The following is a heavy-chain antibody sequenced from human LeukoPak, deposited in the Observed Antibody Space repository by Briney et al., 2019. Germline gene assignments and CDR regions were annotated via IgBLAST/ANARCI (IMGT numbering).Heavy chain of an antibody. J-gene: IGHJ5*02. CDR1: GGSINDTNYY. V-gene: IGHV4-39*07. CDR3: ARDRGGAYSSGTAWFDP. Sequence: PSETLSLTCTVSGGSINDTNYYWGWIRQPPGKGLEWIGSIYYSGSTYYNAPLKSRVIISVDRSKNQFSLNLSSVTAADTAIYYCARDRGGAYSSGTAWFDPWGQGTLVTVSS. CDR2: IYYSGST. D-gene: IGHD3-22*01.